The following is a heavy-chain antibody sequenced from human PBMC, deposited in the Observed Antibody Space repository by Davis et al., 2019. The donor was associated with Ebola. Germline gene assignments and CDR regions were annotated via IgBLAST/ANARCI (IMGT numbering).Heavy chain of an antibody. J-gene: IGHJ4*02. D-gene: IGHD1-26*01. CDR1: GYSFTTFW. Sequence: GESLKISCKGSGYSFTTFWIVWVRQMPGQGLEWMGVIYPGDSDTSYSPSFQGQVTISADKSISTAYLQWSSLKASDTAMYYCARQGGGSGRFTSFDYWGQGTLVTVSS. V-gene: IGHV5-51*01. CDR3: ARQGGGSGRFTSFDY. CDR2: IYPGDSDT.